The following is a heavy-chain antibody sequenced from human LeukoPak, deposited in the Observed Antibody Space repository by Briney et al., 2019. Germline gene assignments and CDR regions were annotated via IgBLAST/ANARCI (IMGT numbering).Heavy chain of an antibody. CDR3: ARRERGYSYGTRAFDI. CDR2: IYYSGST. D-gene: IGHD5-18*01. Sequence: PETLSLTCTVAGGSISSYYGSWIRQPPGKGLEWIGYIYYSGSTNYHPSLKSRVTISVDTSKNQFSLKLSSVTAADTAVYYCARRERGYSYGTRAFDIWGQGTMVTVSS. CDR1: GGSISSYY. V-gene: IGHV4-59*01. J-gene: IGHJ3*02.